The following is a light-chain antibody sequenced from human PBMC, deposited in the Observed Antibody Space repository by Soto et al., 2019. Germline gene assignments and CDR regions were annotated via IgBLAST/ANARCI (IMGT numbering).Light chain of an antibody. CDR2: DTF. J-gene: IGKJ4*01. V-gene: IGKV3-11*01. CDR1: QDISTY. Sequence: IVLTQSPASLSVSPGERATLSCRASQDISTYLAWYQQKPGQAPRLIIYDTFNRVSGVPDRITGSGSGTVFTLTVSNVAPDDSAICYCQQRSTWPHTSGGGTKVDIK. CDR3: QQRSTWPHT.